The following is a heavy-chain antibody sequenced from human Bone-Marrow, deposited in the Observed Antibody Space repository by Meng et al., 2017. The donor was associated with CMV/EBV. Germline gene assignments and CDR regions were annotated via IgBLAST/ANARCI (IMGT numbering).Heavy chain of an antibody. V-gene: IGHV3-20*04. CDR1: GFTFDDYV. Sequence: GESLKISCAASGFTFDDYVMSWVRQAPGKGLEWVSGINWNGGSTGNADSVKGRFTISRENAKNSLYLQMNSLRAEDTALYYCAREKGSYSGFDYWGQGTLVTVSS. CDR3: AREKGSYSGFDY. D-gene: IGHD3-10*01. CDR2: INWNGGST. J-gene: IGHJ4*02.